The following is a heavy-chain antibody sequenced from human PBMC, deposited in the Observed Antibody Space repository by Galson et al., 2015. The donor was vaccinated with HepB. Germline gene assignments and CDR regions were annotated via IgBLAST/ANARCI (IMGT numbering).Heavy chain of an antibody. Sequence: SLRLSCAASGFTFDDYTMHWVRQAPGKGLEWVSLISWDGGSTYYADSVKGRFTISRDNSKNSLYLQMNSLRTEDTALYYCAKGGEVPRRLVEYFDYWGQGTLVTVSS. D-gene: IGHD3-16*01. CDR3: AKGGEVPRRLVEYFDY. CDR1: GFTFDDYT. J-gene: IGHJ4*02. CDR2: ISWDGGST. V-gene: IGHV3-43*01.